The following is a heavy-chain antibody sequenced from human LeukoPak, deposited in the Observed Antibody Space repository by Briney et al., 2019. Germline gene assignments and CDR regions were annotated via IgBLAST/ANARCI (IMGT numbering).Heavy chain of an antibody. CDR1: GYTFTGYY. J-gene: IGHJ5*02. D-gene: IGHD6-13*01. Sequence: ASVKVSCKASGYTFTGYYMHWVRQAPGQGLEWMGRINPNSGGTNYAQKFQGRVTMTRDTSISTAYMELSRLRSDDTAVYYCARDTGYSSSWYWTPPPTNNWFDPWGQGTLVTVSS. CDR3: ARDTGYSSSWYWTPPPTNNWFDP. V-gene: IGHV1-2*06. CDR2: INPNSGGT.